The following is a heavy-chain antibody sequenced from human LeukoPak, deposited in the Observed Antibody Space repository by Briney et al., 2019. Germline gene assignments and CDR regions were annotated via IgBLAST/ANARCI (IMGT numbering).Heavy chain of an antibody. D-gene: IGHD2-2*01. V-gene: IGHV1-24*01. CDR3: ARHCSSTSCYLHDAFDI. CDR2: FDPEDGET. Sequence: ASVKVSCKVSGYTLTELSMHWVRQAPGKGLEWMGGFDPEDGETIYAQKFQGRVTMTEDTSTDTAYMELSSLRSEDTAVYYCARHCSSTSCYLHDAFDIWGQGTMVTVSS. J-gene: IGHJ3*02. CDR1: GYTLTELS.